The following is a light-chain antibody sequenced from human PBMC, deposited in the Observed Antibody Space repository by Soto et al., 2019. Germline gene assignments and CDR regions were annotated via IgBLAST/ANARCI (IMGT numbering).Light chain of an antibody. CDR2: GNS. J-gene: IGLJ1*01. CDR1: SSKIGAGYD. Sequence: SVLTQPPSVYGAPGQRVTISCTGSSSKIGAGYDVHWYQQLPGTAPKLLIYGNSNRPSGVPDRFSGSKSGTSASLAITGLQAEDEADYYCQSYDSSLSVLYVFGTGTKVTVL. V-gene: IGLV1-40*01. CDR3: QSYDSSLSVLYV.